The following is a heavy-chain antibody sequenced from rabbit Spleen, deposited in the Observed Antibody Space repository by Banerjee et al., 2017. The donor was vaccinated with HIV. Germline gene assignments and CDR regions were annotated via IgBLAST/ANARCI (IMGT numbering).Heavy chain of an antibody. D-gene: IGHD2-1*01. CDR3: VRDLGYDDLSEKGYFNL. J-gene: IGHJ4*01. CDR2: IDPIFGRT. CDR1: GFDFSNYG. Sequence: QEQLAESGGGLVQPGGSLKLSCKASGFDFSNYGLSWVRQAPGKGLEWIGYIDPIFGRTYYASWVNGRFTISSHNAQNTLYLQLNSLTAADTATYFCVRDLGYDDLSEKGYFNLWGPGTLVTVS. V-gene: IGHV1S47*01.